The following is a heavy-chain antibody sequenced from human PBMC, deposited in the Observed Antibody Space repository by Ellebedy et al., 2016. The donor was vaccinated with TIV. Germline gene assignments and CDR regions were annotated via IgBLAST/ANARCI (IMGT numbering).Heavy chain of an antibody. CDR2: ISAYNGNT. Sequence: ASVKVSXXASGYTFTSYDINWVRQAPGQGLEWMGWISAYNGNTNYAQKLQGRVTMTTDTSTSTAYIELRSLRSDDTAVYYCARAHPVVPAAGNWFDPWGQGTLVTVSS. CDR1: GYTFTSYD. CDR3: ARAHPVVPAAGNWFDP. J-gene: IGHJ5*02. D-gene: IGHD2-2*01. V-gene: IGHV1-18*01.